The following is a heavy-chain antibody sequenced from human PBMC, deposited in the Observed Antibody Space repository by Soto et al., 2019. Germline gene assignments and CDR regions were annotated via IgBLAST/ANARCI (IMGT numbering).Heavy chain of an antibody. J-gene: IGHJ4*02. CDR3: ATTAKDSSTSHHSPQIIFDN. CDR2: ISNSGNTI. CDR1: GFTFSDSY. Sequence: QVQLVESGGGLVEPGGSLRLSCAASGFTFSDSYMTWIRQAPGKGLEWVSYISNSGNTIYYADSVKGRFTISRDNAKSSLYLQMNSLRAEDTAVYYCATTAKDSSTSHHSPQIIFDNWGQGILVTVSS. D-gene: IGHD2-2*01. V-gene: IGHV3-11*01.